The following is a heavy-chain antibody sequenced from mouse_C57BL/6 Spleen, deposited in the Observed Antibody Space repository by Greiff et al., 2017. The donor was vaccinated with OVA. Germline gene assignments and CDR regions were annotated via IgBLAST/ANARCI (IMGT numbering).Heavy chain of an antibody. D-gene: IGHD2-1*01. CDR1: GYTFTDYE. CDR2: IDPETGGT. CDR3: TRRGLYYGNYEDFDY. Sequence: QVQLQQSGAELVRPGASVTLSCKASGYTFTDYEMHWVKQTPVHGLEWIGAIDPETGGTAYNQKFKGKAILTADKSSSTAYMELRSLTSEDSAVYYCTRRGLYYGNYEDFDYWGQGTTLTVSS. V-gene: IGHV1-15*01. J-gene: IGHJ2*01.